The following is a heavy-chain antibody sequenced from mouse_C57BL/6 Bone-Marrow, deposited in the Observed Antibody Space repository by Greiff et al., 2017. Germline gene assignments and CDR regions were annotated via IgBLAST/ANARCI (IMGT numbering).Heavy chain of an antibody. CDR1: GFTFSSYG. CDR3: ARQDY. CDR2: ISSGGSYT. J-gene: IGHJ2*01. V-gene: IGHV5-6*01. Sequence: EVKLMESGGDLVKPGGSLKLSCAASGFTFSSYGMSWVRQTPDKRLEWVATISSGGSYTYYPDSVKGRFTISRDNAKNTLYLQISSLKSEDTAMYYCARQDYWGQGTTLTVSS.